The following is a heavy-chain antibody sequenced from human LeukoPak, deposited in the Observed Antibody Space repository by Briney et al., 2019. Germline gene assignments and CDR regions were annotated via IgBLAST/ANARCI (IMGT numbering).Heavy chain of an antibody. CDR2: IYYSGTT. CDR1: GGSISSSSYH. V-gene: IGHV4-39*01. CDR3: ARHYSSGWEGYFDY. J-gene: IGHJ4*02. D-gene: IGHD6-19*01. Sequence: SETLSLTCTVSGGSISSSSYHWGWIRQPPGKGLEWIGTIYYSGTTYYNPSLKSRVTISIDTSKNQFSLKLSSVTAADTAVYYCARHYSSGWEGYFDYWGQGTLVTVSS.